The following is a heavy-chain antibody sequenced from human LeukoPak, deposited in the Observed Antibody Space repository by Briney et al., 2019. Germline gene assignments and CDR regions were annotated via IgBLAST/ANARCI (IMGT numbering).Heavy chain of an antibody. J-gene: IGHJ4*02. CDR3: ARDVGTITGTHY. Sequence: ASVKVSCKASGYTITGYYMHWVRQAPGQGLEWMGRINPNSGGTNYAQKFQGRVTMTRDTSISTAYMELSRLRSDDTAVYYCARDVGTITGTHYWGQGTLVTVSS. CDR1: GYTITGYY. V-gene: IGHV1-2*06. CDR2: INPNSGGT. D-gene: IGHD1/OR15-1a*01.